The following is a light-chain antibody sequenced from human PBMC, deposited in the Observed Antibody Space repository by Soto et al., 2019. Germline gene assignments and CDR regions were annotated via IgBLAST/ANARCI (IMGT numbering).Light chain of an antibody. CDR2: EVS. CDR3: SSYTSSSTLV. CDR1: SSDVGGYNY. V-gene: IGLV2-14*01. J-gene: IGLJ2*01. Sequence: SVLTQPASVSGSPGQSITISCTGTSSDVGGYNYVSWYQQHPGKAPKLMIYEVSNRPSGVSNRFSGSKSGNTASLTISGLQAEDEADYYCSSYTSSSTLVFGGGTQLTVL.